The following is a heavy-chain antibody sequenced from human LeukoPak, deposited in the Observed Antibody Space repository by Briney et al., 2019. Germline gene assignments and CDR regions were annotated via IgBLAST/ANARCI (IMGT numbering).Heavy chain of an antibody. CDR1: GFTFNSYA. D-gene: IGHD1-26*01. J-gene: IGHJ4*02. CDR3: AKDRTTAIVGATFDY. CDR2: ISGSGGSR. V-gene: IGHV3-23*01. Sequence: GGSLRLSCEVSGFTFNSYAMSWIRQAPGKGLEWVSVISGSGGSRYYADSVKGRFTISRDNSKNRLYLQMNSLRAEDTAVYYCAKDRTTAIVGATFDYWGLGTLDTVSS.